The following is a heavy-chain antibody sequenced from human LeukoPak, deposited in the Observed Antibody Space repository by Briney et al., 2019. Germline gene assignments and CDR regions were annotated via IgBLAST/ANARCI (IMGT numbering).Heavy chain of an antibody. D-gene: IGHD3-3*01. V-gene: IGHV1-2*02. J-gene: IGHJ4*02. CDR2: INPNSGGT. Sequence: GASVKVSCKASGYTFTGYYMHWVRQAPGQGLEWMGWINPNSGGTNYAQKFQGRVTMTRDTSISTAYMELSRLRSDDTAVYYCARAHGAIFGVVITTLFDYWGQGTLVTVSS. CDR3: ARAHGAIFGVVITTLFDY. CDR1: GYTFTGYY.